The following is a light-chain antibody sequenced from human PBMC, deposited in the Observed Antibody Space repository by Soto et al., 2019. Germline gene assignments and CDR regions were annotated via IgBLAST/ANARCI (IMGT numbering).Light chain of an antibody. CDR3: LQYSSHSWT. Sequence: DIQMTQSPSPLSPSVGDRVTITCRASRSISDWLAWYQQKPGKAPKLLIFDASSLKSGVPSRFSGSGSGTEFTLTISGLQPDDVATYYCLQYSSHSWTFGQGTKVEIK. J-gene: IGKJ1*01. V-gene: IGKV1-5*01. CDR2: DAS. CDR1: RSISDW.